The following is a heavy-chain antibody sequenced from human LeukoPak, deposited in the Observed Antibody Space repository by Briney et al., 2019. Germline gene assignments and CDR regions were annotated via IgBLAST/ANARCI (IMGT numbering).Heavy chain of an antibody. CDR3: ARGDLLRYFDWLLQHYYFDY. CDR2: INTNTGNP. V-gene: IGHV7-4-1*02. Sequence: ASVKVSCKASGYTFTSYAMNWVRQAPGQGLEWMGWINTNTGNPTYAQGFTGRFVFSLDTSVSTAYLQISSLKAEDTAVYYCARGDLLRYFDWLLQHYYFDYWGQGTLVTVSS. J-gene: IGHJ4*02. D-gene: IGHD3-9*01. CDR1: GYTFTSYA.